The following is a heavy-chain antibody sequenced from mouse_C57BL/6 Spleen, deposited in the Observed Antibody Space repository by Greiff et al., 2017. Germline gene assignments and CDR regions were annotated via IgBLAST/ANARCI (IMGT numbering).Heavy chain of an antibody. CDR1: GFNIKDDY. CDR2: IDPENGDT. D-gene: IGHD1-1*01. Sequence: EVQLQQSGAELVRPGASVKLSCKASGFNIKDDYMHWVKQRPGQGLAWIGWIDPENGDTEYASKFQGKATITADTSTNTAYLQLSSLTSEDTAVYYCTPYYYGSRGFAYWGQGTLVTVSA. V-gene: IGHV14-4*01. J-gene: IGHJ3*01. CDR3: TPYYYGSRGFAY.